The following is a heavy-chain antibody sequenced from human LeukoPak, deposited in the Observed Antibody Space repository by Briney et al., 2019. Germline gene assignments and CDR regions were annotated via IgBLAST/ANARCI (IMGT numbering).Heavy chain of an antibody. V-gene: IGHV4-59*08. J-gene: IGHJ4*02. D-gene: IGHD6-19*01. CDR3: ARLVRSSSGRYYYCDY. Sequence: PSETLSLTCTVSGGXISSYYCSWIRQPPGKGLEWIGYIYYSGSTNYNPSLKSRVTISVDTSKNQFSLKLSSVTAADTAVYYCARLVRSSSGRYYYCDYWGQGTLVTVSS. CDR1: GGXISSYY. CDR2: IYYSGST.